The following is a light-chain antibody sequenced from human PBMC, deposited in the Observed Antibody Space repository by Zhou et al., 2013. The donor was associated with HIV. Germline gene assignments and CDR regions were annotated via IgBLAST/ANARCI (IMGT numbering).Light chain of an antibody. CDR3: QQYYSSPLG. Sequence: IQLTQSPSSLSASIGDRVTISCRASQGIGSHLAWYQQKPGEAPKVLISGASTLQIGVPSRFIGSGSGTSFTLTITCLQSEDFATYYCQQYYSSPLGFGAGTKVEIK. J-gene: IGKJ4*01. CDR1: QGIGSH. V-gene: IGKV1-8*01. CDR2: GAS.